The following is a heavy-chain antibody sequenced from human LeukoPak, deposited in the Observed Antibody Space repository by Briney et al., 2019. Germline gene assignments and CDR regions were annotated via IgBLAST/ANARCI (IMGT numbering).Heavy chain of an antibody. CDR1: GYTFTSYG. CDR3: ARDLIVATILPLDY. D-gene: IGHD5-12*01. CDR2: ISAYNGNT. Sequence: GASVKFSCKASGYTFTSYGISCVRQAPGQGLEWMGWISAYNGNTNYAQKLQGRVTITRDTSASTAYMELSSLRSEDTAVYYCARDLIVATILPLDYWGQGTLVTVSS. V-gene: IGHV1-18*01. J-gene: IGHJ4*02.